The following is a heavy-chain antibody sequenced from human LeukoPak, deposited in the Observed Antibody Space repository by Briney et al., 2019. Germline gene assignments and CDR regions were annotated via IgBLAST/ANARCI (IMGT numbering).Heavy chain of an antibody. D-gene: IGHD5-18*01. Sequence: PGGSLRLSCAASGFTFSSYSMNWVRQAPGKGLEWVSSISSSSSYIYYADSVKGRFTISRDNSKNTLYLQMNSLRAEDTAVYYCAKGIRGYSYGLAFDYWGQGTLVTVSS. CDR1: GFTFSSYS. V-gene: IGHV3-21*01. CDR3: AKGIRGYSYGLAFDY. J-gene: IGHJ4*02. CDR2: ISSSSSYI.